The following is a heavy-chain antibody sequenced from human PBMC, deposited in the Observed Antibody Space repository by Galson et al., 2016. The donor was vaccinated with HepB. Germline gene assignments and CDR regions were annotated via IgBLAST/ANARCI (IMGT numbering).Heavy chain of an antibody. Sequence: SLRLSCAASGFTFTSYVLSWVRQAPGKGLQWVSSISGTGDSTFYADSVKGRSTISRDKSKNTLYLQMNSLRAEDTAVYYCAKSIRGDDYYPFYYYSMDVWGQGTTVTVSS. CDR3: AKSIRGDDYYPFYYYSMDV. V-gene: IGHV3-23*01. CDR2: ISGTGDST. D-gene: IGHD3-10*01. J-gene: IGHJ6*02. CDR1: GFTFTSYV.